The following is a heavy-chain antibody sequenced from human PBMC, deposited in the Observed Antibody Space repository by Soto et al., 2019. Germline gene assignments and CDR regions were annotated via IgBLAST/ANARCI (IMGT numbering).Heavy chain of an antibody. CDR1: GGSVSSGGYS. Sequence: PSETLSLTCAVSGGSVSSGGYSWSWIRQPPGKGLEWIGYIYHSGSTYYNPSLKSRVTISVDRSKNQFSLKLSSVTAADTAVYYCARGVVTMVRGVPYYYYGMDVWGQGTTVTVSS. CDR3: ARGVVTMVRGVPYYYYGMDV. D-gene: IGHD3-10*01. CDR2: IYHSGST. V-gene: IGHV4-30-2*01. J-gene: IGHJ6*02.